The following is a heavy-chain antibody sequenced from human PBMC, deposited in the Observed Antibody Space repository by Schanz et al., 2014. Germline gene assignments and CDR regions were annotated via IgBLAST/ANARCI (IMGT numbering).Heavy chain of an antibody. J-gene: IGHJ6*03. CDR1: GFTVNNYA. CDR2: ISGSGTTT. D-gene: IGHD2-21*02. Sequence: EVQLLESGGGLVQPGGSLRLSCTVSGFTVNNYAMNWVRQAPGQGLEWVSTISGSGTTTYYADSVKGRFSISRDNSQNTLYLQMNSLRAEDTAVYYCARPSDSSWYMDVWGKGTTVTVSS. V-gene: IGHV3-23*01. CDR3: ARPSDSSWYMDV.